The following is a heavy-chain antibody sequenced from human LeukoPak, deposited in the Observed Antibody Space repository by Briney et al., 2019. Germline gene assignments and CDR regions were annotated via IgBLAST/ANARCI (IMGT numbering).Heavy chain of an antibody. J-gene: IGHJ4*02. CDR1: GFTFSSYA. CDR2: ISSTSSYI. D-gene: IGHD2-2*02. CDR3: ARETYCSSTSCYIGDGY. Sequence: PGGSLRLSCATSGFTFSSYAMSWVRQAPGKGLEWVSSISSTSSYIYYADSVKGRFTISRDNAKNSLYLQMNSLRAEDTAVYYCARETYCSSTSCYIGDGYWGQGTLVTVSS. V-gene: IGHV3-21*01.